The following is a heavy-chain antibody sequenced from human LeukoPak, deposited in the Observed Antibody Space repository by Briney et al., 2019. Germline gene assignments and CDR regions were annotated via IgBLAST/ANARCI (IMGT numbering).Heavy chain of an antibody. D-gene: IGHD4-17*01. V-gene: IGHV3-33*01. Sequence: GGSLRLSCEASGFTFSTYGMHWVRQAPGKGLEWVAVIWYDGSNKNYADSVKGRFTISRDNSKNTLNLQMNSLRAEDTAVYYCARGGRTTWHGMDVWGQGTTVTVSS. J-gene: IGHJ6*02. CDR1: GFTFSTYG. CDR2: IWYDGSNK. CDR3: ARGGRTTWHGMDV.